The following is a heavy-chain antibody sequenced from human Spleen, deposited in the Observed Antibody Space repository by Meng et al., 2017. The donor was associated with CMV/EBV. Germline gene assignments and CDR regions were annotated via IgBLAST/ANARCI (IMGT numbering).Heavy chain of an antibody. CDR2: IRSTALGATT. CDR1: GFTFRNAW. CDR3: TKGGPLGSYFDY. Sequence: GESLKISCVASGFTFRNAWMSWVRQAPGKGLEWLGRIRSTALGATTDYAAPVEGRFTISRDDSKYTVYLQMNSLKTGDTAVYYCTKGGPLGSYFDYWGQGALVTVSS. V-gene: IGHV3-15*01. D-gene: IGHD1-26*01. J-gene: IGHJ4*02.